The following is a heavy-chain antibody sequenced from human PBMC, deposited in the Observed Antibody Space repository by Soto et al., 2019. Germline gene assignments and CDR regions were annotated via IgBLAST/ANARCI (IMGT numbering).Heavy chain of an antibody. V-gene: IGHV3-11*01. CDR1: EFTFSDYY. J-gene: IGHJ5*02. CDR2: ISNSGSTI. D-gene: IGHD4-17*01. CDR3: ARGLAYGDYGWLEP. Sequence: QVQLVEAGGGLVKPGGSLRLSCAASEFTFSDYYMTWIRQAPGKGLEWVSYISNSGSTIYYADSVKGRFTISRDNAKNSLYLQMNSLRAEDTAVYYCARGLAYGDYGWLEPWGQGTLVTVSP.